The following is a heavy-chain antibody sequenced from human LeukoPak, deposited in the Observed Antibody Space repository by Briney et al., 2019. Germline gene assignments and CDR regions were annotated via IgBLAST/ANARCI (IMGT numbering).Heavy chain of an antibody. CDR1: GFTFSSYA. CDR2: ISYDGSNK. J-gene: IGHJ6*02. D-gene: IGHD3-10*01. V-gene: IGHV3-30-3*01. CDR3: ASLYGSGSYLISYYYYGMDV. Sequence: PGGSLRLSCAASGFTFSSYAMHWVRQAPGKGLEWVAVISYDGSNKYYADSVKGRFTISRDNSKNTLYLQMNSLRAEDTAVYYCASLYGSGSYLISYYYYGMDVWGQGTTVTVSS.